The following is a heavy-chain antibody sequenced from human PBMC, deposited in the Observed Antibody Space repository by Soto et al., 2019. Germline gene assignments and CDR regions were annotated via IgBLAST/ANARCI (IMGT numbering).Heavy chain of an antibody. CDR1: GYSFTDFT. J-gene: IGHJ4*02. CDR3: ARGGSGSYLNYFDY. CDR2: INTGNGET. D-gene: IGHD1-26*01. V-gene: IGHV1-3*04. Sequence: QVQLVQSGAEVRNPGAAVKVSCKASGYSFTDFTIHWVRQAPGQSPECMGRINTGNGETEYSQKFQGRVTITSDTSASTAYMDLSSLTSEDTVVEYCARGGSGSYLNYFDYWGQGTLVTVSS.